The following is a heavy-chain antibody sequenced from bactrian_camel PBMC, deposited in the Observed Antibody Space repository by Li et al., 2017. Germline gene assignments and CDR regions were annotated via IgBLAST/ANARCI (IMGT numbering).Heavy chain of an antibody. Sequence: HVQLVESGGGLVQPGGSLRLSCAASGFTFSNYWMYWVRQAPGKGLEWVSSIRSAGGIYYAQPVEGRFTVSRDNAENTVYLQMNNLKSEDTGLYYCANAEFWGQGTQVTVS. CDR1: GFTFSNYW. CDR3: ANAEF. V-gene: IGHV3S1*01. CDR2: IRSAGGI. J-gene: IGHJ4*01.